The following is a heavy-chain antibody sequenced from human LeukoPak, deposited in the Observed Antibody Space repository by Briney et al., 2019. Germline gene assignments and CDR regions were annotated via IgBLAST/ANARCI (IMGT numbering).Heavy chain of an antibody. CDR3: TRPYGYCSGGGSCFPFDY. Sequence: PGGSLRLSCAASGFTFSSYAMSWVRQAPGKGLEWVSAISGSGGSTYYADSVKGRFTISRDNAKNALYLQMNSLRAEDTAVYFCTRPYGYCSGGGSCFPFDYWGQGTQVTVSS. J-gene: IGHJ4*02. CDR1: GFTFSSYA. D-gene: IGHD2-15*01. CDR2: ISGSGGST. V-gene: IGHV3-23*01.